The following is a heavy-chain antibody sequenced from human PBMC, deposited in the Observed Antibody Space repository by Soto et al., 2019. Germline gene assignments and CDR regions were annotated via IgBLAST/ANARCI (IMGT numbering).Heavy chain of an antibody. CDR2: INHSGST. CDR1: GWSFSGSY. V-gene: IGHV4-34*01. D-gene: IGHD2-21*02. CDR3: ARDLWGYCGADCYPLDV. J-gene: IGHJ6*02. Sequence: PPETLSLTCAVYGWSFSGSYWSWIRQPPGKGLEWIGEINHSGSTNYNPSLKSRVTISVDTSKNQFSLKLNSVTAADTAVYYCARDLWGYCGADCYPLDVWGQGTTVT.